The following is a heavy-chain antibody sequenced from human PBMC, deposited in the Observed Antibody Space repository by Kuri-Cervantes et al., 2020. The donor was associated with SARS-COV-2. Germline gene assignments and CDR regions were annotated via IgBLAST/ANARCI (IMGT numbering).Heavy chain of an antibody. CDR3: AGNEASRGYYSLLDY. Sequence: GSLRLSCTVSGGSISSSSYYWGWIRQPPGKGLEWIGSIYYSGSTYYNPSLKSRVTISVDTSKNQFSLKLSSVTAADTAVYYCAGNEASRGYYSLLDYWGQGTLVTVSS. J-gene: IGHJ4*02. D-gene: IGHD3-22*01. CDR1: GGSISSSSYY. V-gene: IGHV4-39*07. CDR2: IYYSGST.